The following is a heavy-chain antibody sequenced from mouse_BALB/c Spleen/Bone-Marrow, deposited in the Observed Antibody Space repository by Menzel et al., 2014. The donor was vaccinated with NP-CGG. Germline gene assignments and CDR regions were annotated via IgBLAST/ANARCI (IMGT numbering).Heavy chain of an antibody. CDR3: ARGRTTVVSDY. CDR1: GYTFTNYW. V-gene: IGHV1-69*02. D-gene: IGHD1-1*01. CDR2: IEPSDSYT. Sequence: VQLQHSGAEVVKPGASVKVSCKASGYTFTNYWMQWVKQRPGQGLEWIGEIEPSDSYTNYNQDFKGKATLTVDKSSSTAYMQLSSLTSEDSAVYYCARGRTTVVSDYWGQGTSLTVSS. J-gene: IGHJ2*02.